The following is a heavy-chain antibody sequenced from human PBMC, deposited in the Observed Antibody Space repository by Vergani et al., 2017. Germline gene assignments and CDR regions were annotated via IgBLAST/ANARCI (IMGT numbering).Heavy chain of an antibody. CDR2: IRYDGSNK. CDR3: ATGYSSGRNYNDAFDI. CDR1: GFTFSSYG. D-gene: IGHD6-19*01. J-gene: IGHJ3*02. V-gene: IGHV3-30*02. Sequence: QVQLVESGGGVVQPGGSLRLSCAASGFTFSSYGMHWVRQAPGKGLEWVAFIRYDGSNKYYADSVKGRFTISRDNAKNSLYLQMNSLRAEDTAVYYCATGYSSGRNYNDAFDIWGQGTMVTVSS.